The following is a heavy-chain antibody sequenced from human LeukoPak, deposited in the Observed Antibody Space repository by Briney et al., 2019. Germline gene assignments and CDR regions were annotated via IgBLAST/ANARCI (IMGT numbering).Heavy chain of an antibody. CDR3: ARGVPPDNTNYYDSSGSFDY. Sequence: SETLSLTCAVYGGSFSGYYWSWIRQPPGKGLEWIGEINHSGSTNYNPSLKSRVTISVDTSKNQFSLKLSSVTAADTAVYYCARGVPPDNTNYYDSSGSFDYRGQGTLVTVSS. J-gene: IGHJ4*02. D-gene: IGHD3-22*01. V-gene: IGHV4-34*01. CDR2: INHSGST. CDR1: GGSFSGYY.